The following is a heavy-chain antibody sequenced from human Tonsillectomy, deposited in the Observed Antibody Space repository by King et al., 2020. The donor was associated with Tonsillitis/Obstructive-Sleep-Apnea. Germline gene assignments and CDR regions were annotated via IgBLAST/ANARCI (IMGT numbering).Heavy chain of an antibody. CDR1: GFTFSSYW. V-gene: IGHV3-7*03. CDR2: IKLSGSDK. J-gene: IGHJ3*02. CDR3: ARESRGYCTRHVCEGGAFDI. Sequence: VQLVESGGGLVQPGGSLRLSCAASGFTFSSYWMSWVRQAPGKGLEGVANIKLSGSDKYYVDSVEGRFTISRDNAKNSLFLQMNSLRAEDTAIYYCARESRGYCTRHVCEGGAFDIWGQGTMVTVSS. D-gene: IGHD2-8*01.